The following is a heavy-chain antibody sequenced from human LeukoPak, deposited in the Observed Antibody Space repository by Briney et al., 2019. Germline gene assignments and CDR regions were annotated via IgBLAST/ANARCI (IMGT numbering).Heavy chain of an antibody. V-gene: IGHV3-53*01. CDR3: ARGIGYYDSSGYLY. CDR2: IYSGGST. J-gene: IGHJ4*02. D-gene: IGHD3-22*01. CDR1: GFTVSSNY. Sequence: GSLRLSCAASGFTVSSNYMSWVRQAPGKGLEWVSVIYSGGSTYYADSVKGRFTISRDNSKNTLYLQMNSLRAEDTAVYYCARGIGYYDSSGYLYWGQGTLVTVSS.